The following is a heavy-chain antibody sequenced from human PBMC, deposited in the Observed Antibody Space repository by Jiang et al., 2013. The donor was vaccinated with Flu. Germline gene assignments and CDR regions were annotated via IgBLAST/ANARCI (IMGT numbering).Heavy chain of an antibody. CDR3: ARAPSVALTGPYPSPSYNWFDP. CDR1: GDSVSSNSGA. D-gene: IGHD3-9*01. V-gene: IGHV6-1*01. Sequence: QTLSLTCVISGDSVSSNSGAWNWIRQSPSRGLEWLGRTYYRSKWYNDYAVSVKSRISIKPDMSRNQFSLQLNSVTPEDTAVYYCARAPSVALTGPYPSPSYNWFDPWG. J-gene: IGHJ5*02. CDR2: TYYRSKWYN.